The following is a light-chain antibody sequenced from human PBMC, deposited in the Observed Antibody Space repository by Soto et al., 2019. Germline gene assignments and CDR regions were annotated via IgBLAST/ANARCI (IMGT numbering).Light chain of an antibody. J-gene: IGKJ3*01. CDR1: QSVSSSY. CDR3: QQYGSSPLFT. V-gene: IGKV3-20*01. CDR2: GAS. Sequence: EIVLTQSPGTLSLSPGERATLSCRASQSVSSSYLAWYQQKPGQAPRLLIYGASSRATGIPDMFSGSGSGTDFTLTISRLEPEYFAVYYCQQYGSSPLFTFGPGTKVYIK.